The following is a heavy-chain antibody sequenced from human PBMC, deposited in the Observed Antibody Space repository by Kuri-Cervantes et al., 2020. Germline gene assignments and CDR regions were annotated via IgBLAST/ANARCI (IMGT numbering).Heavy chain of an antibody. D-gene: IGHD1-26*01. J-gene: IGHJ1*01. CDR1: GYTFTSYG. Sequence: ASVKVSCKASGYTFTSYGISWVRQAPGQGLEWMGWINAYNGDTNYAQNLQGRVTMTTDTSTSTAYMELRSLRSDDTAVYYCARGASRTISGVGVNFPEYFQFWGQGSLVTVSS. CDR3: ARGASRTISGVGVNFPEYFQF. CDR2: INAYNGDT. V-gene: IGHV1-18*01.